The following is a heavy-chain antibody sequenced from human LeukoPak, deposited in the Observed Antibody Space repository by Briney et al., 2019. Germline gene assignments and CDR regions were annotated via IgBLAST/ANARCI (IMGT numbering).Heavy chain of an antibody. CDR3: AKGRGSPNWYDF. CDR2: ISGSGSVT. V-gene: IGHV3-23*01. Sequence: PGGSLRLSCAASGFTFSSYAMSWVRQAPGKGLEWVSTISGSGSVTYYPDSVKGRFTISRDNSRDTVSLQLNNLRADDTAFYYCAKGRGSPNWYDFWGQGTLVTVSS. CDR1: GFTFSSYA. D-gene: IGHD3-16*01. J-gene: IGHJ5*01.